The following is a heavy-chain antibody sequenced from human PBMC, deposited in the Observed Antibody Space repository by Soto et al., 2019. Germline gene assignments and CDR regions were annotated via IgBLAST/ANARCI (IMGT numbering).Heavy chain of an antibody. D-gene: IGHD3-16*01. CDR1: GATFSSST. V-gene: IGHV1-69*02. Sequence: VQLVQSGADVQKPASSVKVSCKASGATFSSSTFTWVRQAPGQGLEWMGRIIPMFGITNSAQKCQGRLGITADESTNTVFMDMSSLRSAETAIYYCATGALTIGGVLTAWGQGTLVTVSS. CDR2: IIPMFGIT. J-gene: IGHJ4*02. CDR3: ATGALTIGGVLTA.